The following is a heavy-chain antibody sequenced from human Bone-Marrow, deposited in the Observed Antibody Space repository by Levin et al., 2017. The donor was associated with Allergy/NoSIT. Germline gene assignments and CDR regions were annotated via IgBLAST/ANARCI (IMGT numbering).Heavy chain of an antibody. V-gene: IGHV3-49*03. Sequence: GGSLRLSCTTSGFIFGDYVLTWLRQSPGKGLEWVGLIKRKSYGGTTDYAASVKGRFSISRDDSRGIAYLQMNSLKTEDTGVYYCSRTVLYHYGAGTYYFDYWGQGTLVTVAS. D-gene: IGHD3-10*01. CDR2: IKRKSYGGTT. J-gene: IGHJ4*02. CDR3: SRTVLYHYGAGTYYFDY. CDR1: GFIFGDYV.